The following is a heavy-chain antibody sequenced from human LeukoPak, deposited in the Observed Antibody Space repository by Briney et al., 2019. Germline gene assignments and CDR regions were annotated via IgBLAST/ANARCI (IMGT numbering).Heavy chain of an antibody. J-gene: IGHJ6*03. D-gene: IGHD6-19*01. CDR1: GFTFSSYW. V-gene: IGHV3-7*01. CDR3: ARDEGESGWFSWGYYYYMDV. Sequence: GGSLRLSCAASGFTFSSYWMSWVRQAPGKGLEWVANIKQDGSEKYYVDSVKGRFTISRDNAKNSLYLQMNSLRAEDTAVYYCARDEGESGWFSWGYYYYMDVWGKGTTVTVSS. CDR2: IKQDGSEK.